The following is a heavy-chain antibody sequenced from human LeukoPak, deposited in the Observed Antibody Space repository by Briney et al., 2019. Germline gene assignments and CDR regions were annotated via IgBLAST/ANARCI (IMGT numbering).Heavy chain of an antibody. D-gene: IGHD3-10*01. CDR2: MNPNSGNT. J-gene: IGHJ6*03. Sequence: ASVKVSCKATSRISWVRQAPGQGLEWMGWMNPNSGNTGYAQKFQGRVTMTRNTSISTAYMELSSLRSEDTAVYYCAVVRGVTHYYYCYMDVWGKGTTVTVSS. V-gene: IGHV1-8*02. CDR1: TSR. CDR3: AVVRGVTHYYYCYMDV.